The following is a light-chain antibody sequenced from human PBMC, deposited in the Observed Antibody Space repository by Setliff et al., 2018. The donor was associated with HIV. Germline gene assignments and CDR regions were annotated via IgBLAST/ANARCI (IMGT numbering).Light chain of an antibody. CDR2: DVS. CDR1: SSDVGGYDF. J-gene: IGLJ3*02. CDR3: CSYAGSFTYWV. V-gene: IGLV2-23*02. Sequence: QSALTQPASVSGSPGQSIIISCTGTSSDVGGYDFVSWYQQYPGKAPKLMIYDVSKRPSGVSNRFSGSKSGNTASLTISGLQAEDEGDYYCCSYAGSFTYWVFGGGTKVTVL.